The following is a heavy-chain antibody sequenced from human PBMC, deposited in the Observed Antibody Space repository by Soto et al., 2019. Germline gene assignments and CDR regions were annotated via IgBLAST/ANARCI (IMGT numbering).Heavy chain of an antibody. V-gene: IGHV4-34*01. CDR1: GGSFSGYY. CDR3: ARGGYCSGGSCYRTGGYYYYYMDV. CDR2: INHSGST. D-gene: IGHD2-15*01. Sequence: QVQLQQWGAGLLKPSETLSLTCAVYGGSFSGYYWSWIRQPPGKGLEWIGEINHSGSTNYNPSLKSRVTISVDTSKNQFSLKLNSVTAADTAVYYCARGGYCSGGSCYRTGGYYYYYMDVWGKGTTVTVSS. J-gene: IGHJ6*03.